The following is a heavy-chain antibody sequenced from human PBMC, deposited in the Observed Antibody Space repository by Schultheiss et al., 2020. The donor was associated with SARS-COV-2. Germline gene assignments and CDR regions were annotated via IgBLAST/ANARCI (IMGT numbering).Heavy chain of an antibody. CDR2: VSAGNGDR. CDR3: ARELLTSAGRANNVFDI. D-gene: IGHD2/OR15-2a*01. J-gene: IGHJ3*02. CDR1: GYTFTGYY. Sequence: ASVKVSCKASGYTFTGYYMHWVRQAPGQGLEWMGWVSAGNGDRKYTQKFQVRVTMTIDASITTAYMEVTGLTSDDTAIYYCARELLTSAGRANNVFDIWGQGTMVTVSS. V-gene: IGHV1-2*02.